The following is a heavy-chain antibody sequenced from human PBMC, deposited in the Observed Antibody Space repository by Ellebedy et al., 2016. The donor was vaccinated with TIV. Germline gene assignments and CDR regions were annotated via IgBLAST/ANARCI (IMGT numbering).Heavy chain of an antibody. J-gene: IGHJ4*02. Sequence: ASVKVSCKASGYTFTAYHIHWVRQAPGQGLEWMGWIYPNSGGTLYAQKFLGRVTMTSDTSTRTAYMELSSLRSDDTAVYYCARDIWAGNWNFAYWGLGTLVSVAS. V-gene: IGHV1-2*02. CDR1: GYTFTAYH. D-gene: IGHD3/OR15-3a*01. CDR2: IYPNSGGT. CDR3: ARDIWAGNWNFAY.